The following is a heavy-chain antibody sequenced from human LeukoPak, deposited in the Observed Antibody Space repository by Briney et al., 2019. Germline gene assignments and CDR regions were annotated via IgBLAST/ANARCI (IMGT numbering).Heavy chain of an antibody. V-gene: IGHV1-69*04. CDR3: ARGDIVAATYYYYGMDV. CDR1: GGTFSSYA. Sequence: GASVKVSCKASGGTFSSYATSWVRQAPGQGLEWMGRIIPILGIANYAQKFQGRVTITADKSTSTAYMELSSLRSEDTAVYYCARGDIVAATYYYYGMDVWGQGTTVTVSS. D-gene: IGHD5-12*01. J-gene: IGHJ6*02. CDR2: IIPILGIA.